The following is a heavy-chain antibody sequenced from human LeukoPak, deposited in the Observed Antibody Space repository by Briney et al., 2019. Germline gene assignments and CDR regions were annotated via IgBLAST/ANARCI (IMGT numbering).Heavy chain of an antibody. V-gene: IGHV4-61*02. D-gene: IGHD2-2*01. CDR3: ARGGGYCSSTSCPGYYYYMDV. Sequence: SETLSLTCTVSGGSVSSGNYYWTWIRQPAGKGLEWIGRIYTSGSTNYNPSLKSRVTISIDASKNQFSLRLSSVTAADTAVYYCARGGGYCSSTSCPGYYYYMDVWGKGTTVTASS. CDR1: GGSVSSGNYY. CDR2: IYTSGST. J-gene: IGHJ6*03.